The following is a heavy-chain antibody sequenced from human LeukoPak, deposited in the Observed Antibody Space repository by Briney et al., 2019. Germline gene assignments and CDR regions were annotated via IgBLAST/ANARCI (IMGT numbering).Heavy chain of an antibody. V-gene: IGHV3-30*04. CDR3: AKDWATDLYYFDY. J-gene: IGHJ4*02. CDR2: ISYDGSNK. CDR1: GFTFSSYA. Sequence: GGSLRLSCAASGFTFSSYAMHWVRQAPGKGLEWVAVISYDGSNKYYADSVKGRFTISRDNSKNTLYLQMNSLRAEDTAVYYCAKDWATDLYYFDYWGQGTPVTVSS. D-gene: IGHD5-12*01.